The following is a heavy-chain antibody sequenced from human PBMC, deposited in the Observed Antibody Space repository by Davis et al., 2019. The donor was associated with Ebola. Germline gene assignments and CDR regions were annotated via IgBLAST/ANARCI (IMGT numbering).Heavy chain of an antibody. CDR2: MYHTGSI. J-gene: IGHJ4*02. CDR1: GDSISSSHW. V-gene: IGHV4-4*02. D-gene: IGHD4-11*01. Sequence: PSETLSLTCAVSGDSISSSHWWAWVRQPPGKRPEWIGEMYHTGSINDNPSLKSRVTISLDKSKNQFSLNLTSVTAADTAVYYCARGDYKNHIDYWGQGTLVTVSS. CDR3: ARGDYKNHIDY.